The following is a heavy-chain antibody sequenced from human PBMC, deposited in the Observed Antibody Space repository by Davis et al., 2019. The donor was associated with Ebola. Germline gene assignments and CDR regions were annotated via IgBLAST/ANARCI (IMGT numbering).Heavy chain of an antibody. D-gene: IGHD6-19*01. J-gene: IGHJ4*02. CDR1: GYTFTSYY. CDR3: ARDVGGQWLVPSGEDY. Sequence: ASVKVSCKASGYTFTSYYMHWVRQAPGQGLEWMGIINPSGGSTSYAQKFQGRVTMTRDTSTSTVYMELSSLRSEDTAVYYCARDVGGQWLVPSGEDYWGQGTLVTVSS. CDR2: INPSGGST. V-gene: IGHV1-46*01.